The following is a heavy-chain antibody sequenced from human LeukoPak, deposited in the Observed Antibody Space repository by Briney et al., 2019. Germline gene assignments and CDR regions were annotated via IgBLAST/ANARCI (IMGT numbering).Heavy chain of an antibody. CDR3: AKDLTIFGVGNFDY. D-gene: IGHD3-3*01. CDR2: ISYDGSNK. CDR1: GFTFSSYG. J-gene: IGHJ4*02. V-gene: IGHV3-30*18. Sequence: GGSLRLSCAASGFTFSSYGMHWVRQAPGKGLEWVAVISYDGSNKYYADSVKGRFTISRDNYKNTMYLQMNSLRAEDTAVYYCAKDLTIFGVGNFDYWGQGTLVTVSS.